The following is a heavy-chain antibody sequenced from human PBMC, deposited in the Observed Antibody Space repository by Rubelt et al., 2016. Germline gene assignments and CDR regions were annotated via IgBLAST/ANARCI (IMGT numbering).Heavy chain of an antibody. CDR3: ARRVVCSSTSCYPSLDY. V-gene: IGHV3-53*04. J-gene: IGHJ4*02. Sequence: VRQPPGKGLEWVSVIYSGGSTYYADSVKGRFTISRHNSKNTLYLQINSLRAEDTAVYYCARRVVCSSTSCYPSLDYWGQGTLVTVSS. D-gene: IGHD2-2*01. CDR2: IYSGGST.